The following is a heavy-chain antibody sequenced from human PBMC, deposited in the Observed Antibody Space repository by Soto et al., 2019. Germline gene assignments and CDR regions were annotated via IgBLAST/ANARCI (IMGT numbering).Heavy chain of an antibody. J-gene: IGHJ5*02. D-gene: IGHD3-10*01. CDR3: ANHRDLWFGELFNSMAWFDP. Sequence: GGSLRLSCAASGFTFSSYAMSWVRQAPGKGLEWVSAISGSGGSTYYADSVKGRFTISRDNSKNTLYLQMNSLRAEDTAVYYCANHRDLWFGELFNSMAWFDPWGQGTLVTVSS. CDR1: GFTFSSYA. V-gene: IGHV3-23*01. CDR2: ISGSGGST.